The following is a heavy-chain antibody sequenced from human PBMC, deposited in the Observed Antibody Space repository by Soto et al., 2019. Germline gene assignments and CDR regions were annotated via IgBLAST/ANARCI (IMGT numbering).Heavy chain of an antibody. CDR1: EFTFSKYW. CDR3: ARDYYYDSRSSSVNWFDP. CDR2: IQMDGTKT. D-gene: IGHD3-22*01. Sequence: GGSLRLSCLASEFTFSKYWMHWVRQAPGKGLVWVSRIQMDGTKTAYADSVKGRFTVSRDNANNTLYLQMNSLGVEDTAVYYCARDYYYDSRSSSVNWFDPWGQGTLVTVSS. V-gene: IGHV3-74*01. J-gene: IGHJ5*02.